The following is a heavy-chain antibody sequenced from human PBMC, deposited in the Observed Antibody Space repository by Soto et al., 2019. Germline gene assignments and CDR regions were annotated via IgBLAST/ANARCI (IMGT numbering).Heavy chain of an antibody. J-gene: IGHJ4*02. D-gene: IGHD3-22*01. CDR1: GYTFTSYG. CDR2: ISAYNGNT. Sequence: ASVKVSCKASGYTFTSYGISWVRQAPGQGLEWMGWISAYNGNTNYAQKLQGRVTMTTDTSTSTAYMELRSLRSDDTAVDYCARDGRVLRYYDGSSVPGARGGYWGKGTWVPVSS. V-gene: IGHV1-18*01. CDR3: ARDGRVLRYYDGSSVPGARGGY.